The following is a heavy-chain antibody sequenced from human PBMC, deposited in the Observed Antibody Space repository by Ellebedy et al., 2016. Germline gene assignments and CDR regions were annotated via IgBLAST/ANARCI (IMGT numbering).Heavy chain of an antibody. Sequence: GGSLRLSXAASGFTVSSNYMSWVRQAPGKGLEWVSVIYSGGSTYYADSVKGRFTISRDNSKNTLYLQMNSLRAEDTAVYYCGRGKKTTGTFDYWGQGTLVTVSS. J-gene: IGHJ4*02. CDR2: IYSGGST. V-gene: IGHV3-66*01. CDR1: GFTVSSNY. CDR3: GRGKKTTGTFDY. D-gene: IGHD4-17*01.